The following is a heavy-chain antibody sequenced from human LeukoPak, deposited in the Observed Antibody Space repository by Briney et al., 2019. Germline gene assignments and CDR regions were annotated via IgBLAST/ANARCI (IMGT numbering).Heavy chain of an antibody. Sequence: PSETLSLTCGVYGGSLSGYYWTWIRQPPGKGLEWIGEINHSGSTNYIPSLKSRVTISIDTSKHQFSLILSSVTAADTAVYYCARWAYSTSSRAFDIWGQGTMVTVSS. CDR1: GGSLSGYY. J-gene: IGHJ3*02. CDR2: INHSGST. V-gene: IGHV4-34*01. D-gene: IGHD6-6*01. CDR3: ARWAYSTSSRAFDI.